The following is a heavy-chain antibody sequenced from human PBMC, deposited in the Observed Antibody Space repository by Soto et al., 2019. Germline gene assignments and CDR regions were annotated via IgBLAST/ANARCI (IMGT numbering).Heavy chain of an antibody. CDR1: GFSLSNGRVG. CDR3: ARMRDYDFWSGYYDAYMDV. Sequence: QVTLKESGPVLVKPTETLTLTCTVSGFSLSNGRVGVSWIRQPPGKALEWLAHIFSTDEKSYSTSLRTGVTISKDTSXXXVXITMANMDPVDTATYYCARMRDYDFWSGYYDAYMDVWGQGTTVTVSS. V-gene: IGHV2-26*01. J-gene: IGHJ6*03. CDR2: IFSTDEK. D-gene: IGHD3-3*01.